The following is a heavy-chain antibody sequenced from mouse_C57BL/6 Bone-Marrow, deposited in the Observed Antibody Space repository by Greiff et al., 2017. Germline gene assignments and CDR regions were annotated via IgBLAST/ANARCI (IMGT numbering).Heavy chain of an antibody. CDR2: IDPEDGET. CDR3: ARDRGVD. J-gene: IGHJ2*01. CDR1: GFNITDYY. V-gene: IGHV14-2*01. Sequence: VQLQQSGAELVKPGASVKLSCTASGFNITDYYMHWVKQRTEQGLEWIGRIDPEDGETKYAPKFQGKATITADTSSNTAYLQLSSLTSEDTAVYYCARDRGVDWGQGTTLTVSS.